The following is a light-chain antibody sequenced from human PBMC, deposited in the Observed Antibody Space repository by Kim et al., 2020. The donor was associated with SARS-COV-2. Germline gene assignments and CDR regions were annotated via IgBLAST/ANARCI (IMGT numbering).Light chain of an antibody. V-gene: IGKV1-39*01. CDR3: QQSYSDPLT. Sequence: SASVGHTVTLTCRASQTISSYLNWYQQKPVKAPKFLIYESSTLQSGVPSRFSGRRSGTEFTLTISDLQPEDFAIYYCQQSYSDPLTFGQGTKLEI. J-gene: IGKJ2*01. CDR1: QTISSY. CDR2: ESS.